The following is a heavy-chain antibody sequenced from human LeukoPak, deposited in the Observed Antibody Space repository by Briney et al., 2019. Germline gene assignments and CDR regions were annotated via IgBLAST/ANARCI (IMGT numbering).Heavy chain of an antibody. CDR3: ARVGAAGTYYYYMDV. Sequence: GGSLRLSCAASGFTFSSYSMNWVRQAPGKGLEWVSYISSSSSTIYYADSVKGRFTISRDNAKNSLYLQMNSLRAEDTAVYYCARVGAAGTYYYYMDVWGKGTTVTVSS. CDR2: ISSSSSTI. V-gene: IGHV3-48*04. J-gene: IGHJ6*03. CDR1: GFTFSSYS. D-gene: IGHD6-13*01.